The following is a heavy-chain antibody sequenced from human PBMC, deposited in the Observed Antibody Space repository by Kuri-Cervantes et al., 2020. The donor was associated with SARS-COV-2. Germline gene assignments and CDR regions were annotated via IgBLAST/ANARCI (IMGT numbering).Heavy chain of an antibody. J-gene: IGHJ4*02. CDR3: ARDLQKWEQPEY. CDR1: GYTFTSYD. D-gene: IGHD1-26*01. V-gene: IGHV1-8*03. Sequence: ASVKVFCKASGYTFTSYDINWVRQATGQGLEWMGWMNPNSGNTGYAQKFQGRVTITRNTSISTAYMELSSLRSEDTAVYYCARDLQKWEQPEYWGQGALVTVSS. CDR2: MNPNSGNT.